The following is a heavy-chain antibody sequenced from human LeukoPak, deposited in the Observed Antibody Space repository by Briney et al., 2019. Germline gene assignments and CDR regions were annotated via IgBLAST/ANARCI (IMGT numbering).Heavy chain of an antibody. CDR1: GGSISSSNW. J-gene: IGHJ5*02. V-gene: IGHV4-4*02. Sequence: SETLSLTCAVSGGSISSSNWWSWVRQPPGKGLEWIGEIYHSGSTNYNPSLKSRVTISVDKSKNQFSLKLSSVTAADTAVYYCARDLGVDCSGGSCYSLGDNWFDPWGQGTLVTVSS. CDR2: IYHSGST. CDR3: ARDLGVDCSGGSCYSLGDNWFDP. D-gene: IGHD2-15*01.